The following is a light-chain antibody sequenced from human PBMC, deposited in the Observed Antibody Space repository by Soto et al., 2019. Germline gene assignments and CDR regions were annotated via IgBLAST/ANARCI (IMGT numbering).Light chain of an antibody. J-gene: IGKJ4*01. CDR3: QQRSNWPLT. CDR2: DAS. CDR1: QCISSY. Sequence: EIVLTQSPATLSLSPGERATLSCRASQCISSYLAWYQQKPGQAPRLLIYDASNRATGIPARFSGSGSGTAFTLTISSLEPEDFAVYYCQQRSNWPLTFGGGTKVEIK. V-gene: IGKV3-11*01.